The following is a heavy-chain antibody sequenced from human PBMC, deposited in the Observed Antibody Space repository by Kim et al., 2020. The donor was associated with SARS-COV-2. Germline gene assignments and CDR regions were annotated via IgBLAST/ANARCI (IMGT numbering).Heavy chain of an antibody. Sequence: GGSLRLSCAASGFTFDDYGMSWVRQAPGKGLEWVSGINWNGGSTGYADSVKGRFTISRDNAKNSLYLQMNSLRAEDTALYYCARGITMIPPTYAFDIWGQGTMVTVSS. CDR1: GFTFDDYG. V-gene: IGHV3-20*04. CDR3: ARGITMIPPTYAFDI. CDR2: INWNGGST. J-gene: IGHJ3*02. D-gene: IGHD3-22*01.